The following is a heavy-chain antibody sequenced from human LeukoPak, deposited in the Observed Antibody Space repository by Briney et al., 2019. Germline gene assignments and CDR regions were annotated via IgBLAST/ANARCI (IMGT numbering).Heavy chain of an antibody. J-gene: IGHJ3*02. D-gene: IGHD1-26*01. V-gene: IGHV3-7*01. CDR2: IKQYGSEK. CDR1: RFTLSSYW. CDR3: ARDSGGAFDI. Sequence: VGSLRLSCAASRFTLSSYWMSWVRQAPGKGLEWVANIKQYGSEKYYVDSVKGRFTISRDNAKNSLYLQMNSLRAEDTAVYYCARDSGGAFDIWGQGAMVTVSS.